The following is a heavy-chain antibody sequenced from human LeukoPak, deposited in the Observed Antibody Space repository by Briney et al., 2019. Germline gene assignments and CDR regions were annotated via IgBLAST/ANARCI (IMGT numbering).Heavy chain of an antibody. Sequence: PETLSLTCTLSGGSICIYFWSWIRHPPEKGLERIGYIYTSGSTNYHPALKSRLTITVDTTKNHFSLKLITVTAADTAVYYCASTTLLCFGDPVAFDIWGQGTMVTVSS. V-gene: IGHV4-4*09. CDR3: ASTTLLCFGDPVAFDI. J-gene: IGHJ3*02. CDR2: IYTSGST. D-gene: IGHD3-10*01. CDR1: GGSICIYF.